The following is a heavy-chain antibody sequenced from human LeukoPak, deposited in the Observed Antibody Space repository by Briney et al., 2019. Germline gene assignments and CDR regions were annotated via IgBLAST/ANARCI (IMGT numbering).Heavy chain of an antibody. CDR3: ARHVGDDFWSGYYAD. J-gene: IGHJ4*02. CDR2: IYTSGST. D-gene: IGHD3-3*01. Sequence: SETLSLTCTVSGGSISSYYWSWIRQPPGKGLEWIGYIYTSGSTNYNPSPKSRVTISVDTSKNQFSLKLSSVTAADTAVYYCARHVGDDFWSGYYADWGQGTLVTVSS. CDR1: GGSISSYY. V-gene: IGHV4-4*09.